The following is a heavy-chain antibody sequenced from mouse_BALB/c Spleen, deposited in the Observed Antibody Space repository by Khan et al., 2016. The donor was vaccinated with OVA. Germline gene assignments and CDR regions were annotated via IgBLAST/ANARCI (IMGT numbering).Heavy chain of an antibody. CDR1: GYSITSDYA. J-gene: IGHJ2*01. CDR2: ISYSGRT. CDR3: ARSVTITTVVATDFDY. Sequence: EVKLEESGPGLVKPSQSLSLTCTVTGYSITSDYAWNWIRQFPGNKLEWMGYISYSGRTSYNPSLKSRISITRDTSKNQFFLQLNSVTTEATATNYCARSVTITTVVATDFDYWGQGTTLTVSA. D-gene: IGHD1-1*01. V-gene: IGHV3-2*02.